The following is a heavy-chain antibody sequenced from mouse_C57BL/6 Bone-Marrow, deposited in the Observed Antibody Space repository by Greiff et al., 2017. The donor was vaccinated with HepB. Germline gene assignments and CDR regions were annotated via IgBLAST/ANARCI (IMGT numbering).Heavy chain of an antibody. J-gene: IGHJ3*01. V-gene: IGHV1-59*01. Sequence: QVHVKQPGAELVRPGTSVKLSCKASGYTFTSYWMHWVKQRPGQGLEWIGVIDPSDSYTNYNQKFKGKATLTVDTSSSTAYMQLSSLTSEDSAVYYCARRKRGSWFAYWGQGTLVTVSA. CDR1: GYTFTSYW. CDR2: IDPSDSYT. CDR3: ARRKRGSWFAY. D-gene: IGHD1-2*01.